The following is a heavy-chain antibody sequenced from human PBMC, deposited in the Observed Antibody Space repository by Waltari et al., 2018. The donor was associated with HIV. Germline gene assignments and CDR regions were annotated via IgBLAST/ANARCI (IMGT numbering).Heavy chain of an antibody. V-gene: IGHV1-8*01. D-gene: IGHD2-2*02. CDR3: ARRVVVPAAIKYYYYGMDV. CDR2: MNPNSGNT. Sequence: QVQLVQSGAEVKKPGASVKVSCKASGYTFTSYAIHWVRQATGQGLEWMGWMNPNSGNTGYAQKFQGRVTMTRNTSISTAYMELSSLRAEDTAVYYCARRVVVPAAIKYYYYGMDVWGQGTTVTVSS. J-gene: IGHJ6*02. CDR1: GYTFTSYA.